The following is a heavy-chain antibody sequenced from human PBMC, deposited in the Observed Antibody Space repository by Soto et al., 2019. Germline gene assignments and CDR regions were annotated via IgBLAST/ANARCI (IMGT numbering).Heavy chain of an antibody. V-gene: IGHV1-69*12. CDR2: IIPIFGTA. CDR1: GGTFSSYA. CDR3: ARNPDTNYYYGMDV. Sequence: QVQLVQSGAEVKKPGSSVKVSCKASGGTFSSYAISWVRQAPGQGLEWMGGIIPIFGTANYAQKFQVRVTITADESTSTAYMELSSLRSEDTAVYYCARNPDTNYYYGMDVWGQGTTVTVSS. J-gene: IGHJ6*02.